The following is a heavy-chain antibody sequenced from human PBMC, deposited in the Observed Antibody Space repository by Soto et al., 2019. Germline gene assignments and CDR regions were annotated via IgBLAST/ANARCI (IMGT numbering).Heavy chain of an antibody. D-gene: IGHD7-27*01. V-gene: IGHV3-23*01. CDR2: ISGSGGST. CDR1: GFTFSIFA. CDR3: AKEVSLGSTVDLGY. Sequence: GGSLRLSCAASGFTFSIFAMSWVRQSPGKGLEWVSTISGSGGSTYYADAVKGRFSISRDNSMGTLYLQMKSLRVEDTAIYYCAKEVSLGSTVDLGYWGQGTLVTVSP. J-gene: IGHJ4*02.